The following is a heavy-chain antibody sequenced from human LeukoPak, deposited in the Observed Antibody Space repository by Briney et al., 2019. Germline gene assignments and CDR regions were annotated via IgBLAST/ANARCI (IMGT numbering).Heavy chain of an antibody. CDR3: ARTYYYDSSALPLDY. CDR1: GYTFTGYY. Sequence: ASVKVSCKASGYTFTGYYMHWVRQAPGQGLEWMGWINPNSGGTNYAQKFQGRVTMSRDTSISTAYMELSRLRSDDTAVYYCARTYYYDSSALPLDYWGQGTLVTVSS. CDR2: INPNSGGT. J-gene: IGHJ4*02. V-gene: IGHV1-2*02. D-gene: IGHD3-22*01.